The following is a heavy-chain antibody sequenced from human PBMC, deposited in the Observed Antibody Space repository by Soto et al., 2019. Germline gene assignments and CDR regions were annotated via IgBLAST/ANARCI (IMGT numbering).Heavy chain of an antibody. V-gene: IGHV1-58*01. J-gene: IGHJ4*02. CDR1: GFTFTNSA. D-gene: IGHD2-15*01. CDR2: IIVGSGGT. CDR3: ARKGPDIGSYFDY. Sequence: QMEVVQSGPEVKKPGTSVKVSCKTSGFTFTNSAVQWVRQARGQRLEWIGWIIVGSGGTNYVQELQGRVTITADKSTSTAYMELSSLRSEDTAVYYCARKGPDIGSYFDYWGQGTLVTVSS.